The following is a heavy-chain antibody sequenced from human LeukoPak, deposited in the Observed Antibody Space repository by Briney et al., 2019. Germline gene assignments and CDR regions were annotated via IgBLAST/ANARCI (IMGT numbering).Heavy chain of an antibody. CDR1: GFSFTKYA. CDR3: AKVSFDGGVIPYFDY. CDR2: MSSSGDST. J-gene: IGHJ4*02. D-gene: IGHD3-16*02. V-gene: IGHV3-23*01. Sequence: GGSLRLSCAASGFSFTKYAMSWVRQAPGKGLEWVSGMSSSGDSTDYADSVKGRFTISRDNSMNTLYLQMDSLRVEDTAVFCAKVSFDGGVIPYFDYWGQGTVVTVSS.